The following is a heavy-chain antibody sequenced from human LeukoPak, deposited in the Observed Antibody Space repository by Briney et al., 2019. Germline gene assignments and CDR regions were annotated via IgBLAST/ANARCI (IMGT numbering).Heavy chain of an antibody. J-gene: IGHJ6*03. CDR2: IHYSGST. CDR3: ASVRRGFGESSKYYSYYYMDV. Sequence: PSETLSLTCTVSGGSISSSSYYWGWIRQPPGKGLEWIGSIHYSGSTYYNPSLKSRVTISVDTSKNQLSLKLSAVTAADTAVYYCASVRRGFGESSKYYSYYYMDVWGNGTTVPIS. V-gene: IGHV4-39*01. CDR1: GGSISSSSYY. D-gene: IGHD3-10*01.